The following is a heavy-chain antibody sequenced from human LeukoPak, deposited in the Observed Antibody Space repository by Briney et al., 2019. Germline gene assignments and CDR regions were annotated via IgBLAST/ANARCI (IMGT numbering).Heavy chain of an antibody. V-gene: IGHV3-7*01. Sequence: GGSLRLSCAASGFTFSSYWMNWARQAPGKGLEWVANIKQDGSEKYYVDSVKGRFTISRDNAKNSLYLQMNSLRAEDTAVYYCARDSKSSSWYYYYYGMDVWGQGTTVTVSS. CDR3: ARDSKSSSWYYYYYGMDV. CDR2: IKQDGSEK. CDR1: GFTFSSYW. D-gene: IGHD6-13*01. J-gene: IGHJ6*02.